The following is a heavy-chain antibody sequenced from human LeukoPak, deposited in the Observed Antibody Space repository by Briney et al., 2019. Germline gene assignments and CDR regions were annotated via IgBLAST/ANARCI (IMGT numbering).Heavy chain of an antibody. CDR1: GYTFTSYG. D-gene: IGHD6-6*01. V-gene: IGHV1-18*01. CDR3: ARDRRYSSSSNSYYYYGMDV. Sequence: GVSVKVSCKASGYTFTSYGISWVRQAPGQGLEWMGWISAYNGNTNYAQKLQGRVTMTTDTSTSTAYMELRSLRSDDTAVYYCARDRRYSSSSNSYYYYGMDVWGQGTTVTVSS. CDR2: ISAYNGNT. J-gene: IGHJ6*02.